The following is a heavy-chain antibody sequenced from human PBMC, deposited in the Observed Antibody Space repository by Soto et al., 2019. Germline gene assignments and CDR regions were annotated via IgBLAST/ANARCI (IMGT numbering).Heavy chain of an antibody. Sequence: QLQLQESGPGLVKPSETLSLTCTVSGGSNSSSSHYWGWIRQPPGMALEWIGSGYYLGGAYYNPSLKGRVTISVDTSKNQFSLRLGSVTAADTGVYYCARHNGYNYGYIDYWGQGTLVTVSS. CDR3: ARHNGYNYGYIDY. J-gene: IGHJ4*02. D-gene: IGHD5-18*01. CDR1: GGSNSSSSHY. CDR2: GYYLGGA. V-gene: IGHV4-39*01.